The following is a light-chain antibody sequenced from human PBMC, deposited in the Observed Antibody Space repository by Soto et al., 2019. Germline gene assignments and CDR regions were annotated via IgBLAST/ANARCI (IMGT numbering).Light chain of an antibody. CDR2: DTS. Sequence: QAVVTQEPSLTVSPGGTVTLTCGSSTGAVTSGHYPYWFQQKPGQAPRTLIYDTSNKHSWTPARFSGSLLGGKAALTLSGAQPEDAAEYSCLLSYRGVRPVFGGGTKLTVL. J-gene: IGLJ2*01. V-gene: IGLV7-46*01. CDR1: TGAVTSGHY. CDR3: LLSYRGVRPV.